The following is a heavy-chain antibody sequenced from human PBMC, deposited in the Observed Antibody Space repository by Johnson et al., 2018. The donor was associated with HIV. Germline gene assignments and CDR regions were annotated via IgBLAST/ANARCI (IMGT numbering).Heavy chain of an antibody. Sequence: QVQLVESGGGVVQPGRSLRLSCAASGFTFSSYAMHWVRHTPGKGLEWVAVISYDGSNKYYADSVKGRFTISRDNSKNTLYLQMNSLRAEDTAVYYCARSYSSLDAFDIWGQGTMVTVSS. CDR2: ISYDGSNK. V-gene: IGHV3-30*04. CDR3: ARSYSSLDAFDI. CDR1: GFTFSSYA. J-gene: IGHJ3*02. D-gene: IGHD6-13*01.